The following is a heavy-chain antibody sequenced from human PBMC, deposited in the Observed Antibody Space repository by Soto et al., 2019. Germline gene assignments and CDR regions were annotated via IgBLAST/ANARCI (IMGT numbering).Heavy chain of an antibody. CDR1: GYTFTSYD. CDR3: ARLIRSRITIFGVANANWFDP. D-gene: IGHD3-3*01. V-gene: IGHV1-8*01. Sequence: GASVKVSCKASGYTFTSYDISWVRQATGQGLEWMGWMNPNSGNTGYAQKFQGRVTMTRNTSISTAYMELSSLRSEDTAVYYCARLIRSRITIFGVANANWFDPWGQGTLVTVSS. CDR2: MNPNSGNT. J-gene: IGHJ5*02.